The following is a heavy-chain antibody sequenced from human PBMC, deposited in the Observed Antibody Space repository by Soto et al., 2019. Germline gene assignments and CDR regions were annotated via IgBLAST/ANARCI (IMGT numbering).Heavy chain of an antibody. CDR1: GGSISSGGYY. CDR3: ARVGGGRDTETFYYYYGMDV. J-gene: IGHJ6*02. D-gene: IGHD3-16*01. Sequence: PSETLSLTCTVSGGSISSGGYYWSWIRQHPGKGLEWIGYIYYSGSTYYNPSLKSRVTISVDTSKNQFSLKLSSVTAADTAVYYCARVGGGRDTETFYYYYGMDVWGQGTKVT. V-gene: IGHV4-31*03. CDR2: IYYSGST.